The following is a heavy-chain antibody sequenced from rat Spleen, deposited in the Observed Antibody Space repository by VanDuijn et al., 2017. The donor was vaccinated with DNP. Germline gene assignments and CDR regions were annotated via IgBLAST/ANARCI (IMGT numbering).Heavy chain of an antibody. CDR2: LSYNGGTP. D-gene: IGHD3-4*01. J-gene: IGHJ4*01. Sequence: EVQLVESGGGPVQPGRSLKVSCVVSGFIFSNYWMTWIRQAPGKGLEWVATLSYNGGTPYYRDSVKGRFTISRDNAQSTLYLQMDSLRSEDTATYYCTTLSNLYVMDAWGQGASVTVSS. CDR1: GFIFSNYW. V-gene: IGHV5-31*01. CDR3: TTLSNLYVMDA.